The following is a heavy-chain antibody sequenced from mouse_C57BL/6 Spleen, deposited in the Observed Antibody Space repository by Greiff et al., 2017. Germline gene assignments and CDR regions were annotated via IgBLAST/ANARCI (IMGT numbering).Heavy chain of an antibody. CDR2: ISDGGSYT. V-gene: IGHV5-4*03. CDR3: ARSLRYYFDY. Sequence: EVKLMESGGGLVKPGGSLKLSCAASGFTFSSYAMSWVRQTPEKRLEWVATISDGGSYTYYPDNVKGRFTFSRDNAKNNLYLQMSHWNSEDTAMYYCARSLRYYFDYWGQGTTLTVSS. J-gene: IGHJ2*01. D-gene: IGHD1-1*01. CDR1: GFTFSSYA.